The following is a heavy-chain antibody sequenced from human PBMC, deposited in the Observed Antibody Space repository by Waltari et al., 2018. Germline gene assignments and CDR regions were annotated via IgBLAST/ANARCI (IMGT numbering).Heavy chain of an antibody. D-gene: IGHD2-2*01. CDR1: GFTFSSYW. CDR2: KKQDGSEK. J-gene: IGHJ6*02. V-gene: IGHV3-7*04. Sequence: EVQLVESGGGLVQPGGSLRLSCAASGFTFSSYWMSWVRQAPGKGMEWVANKKQDGSEKNYVDSVKGRFTISRNNAKNSLYLKMNSMRAEDTAVYYCERGGVVPAAMYHYYYGMDVWGQGTTVTVSS. CDR3: ERGGVVPAAMYHYYYGMDV.